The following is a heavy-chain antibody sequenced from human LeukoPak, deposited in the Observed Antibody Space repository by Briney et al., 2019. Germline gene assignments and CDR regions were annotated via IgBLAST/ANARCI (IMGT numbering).Heavy chain of an antibody. J-gene: IGHJ4*02. CDR3: ASGQYSNYPDY. CDR2: ISSNGGTT. Sequence: PGGSLRLSCAASGFSFSSHAMHWVRQAPGKGLEYVSAISSNGGTTFYANSVKGRFTISRDNSKNTLYLQMGSLRAEDMAVYYCASGQYSNYPDYWGQGTLVTVSS. V-gene: IGHV3-64*01. D-gene: IGHD4-11*01. CDR1: GFSFSSHA.